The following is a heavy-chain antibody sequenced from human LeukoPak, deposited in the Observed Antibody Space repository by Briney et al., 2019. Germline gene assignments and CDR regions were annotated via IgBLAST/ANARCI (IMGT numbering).Heavy chain of an antibody. CDR2: ISYDGSNK. V-gene: IGHV3-30*03. D-gene: IGHD3-10*01. CDR1: GFTFTSYG. Sequence: GGSLRLSCAASGFTFTSYGMHWVRQAPGKGLEWVAVISYDGSNKYYADSVKGRFTISRDNSKNTLYLQMNSLRAEDTAVYYCARDHRPMVRGVIPDYWGQGTLVTVSS. CDR3: ARDHRPMVRGVIPDY. J-gene: IGHJ4*02.